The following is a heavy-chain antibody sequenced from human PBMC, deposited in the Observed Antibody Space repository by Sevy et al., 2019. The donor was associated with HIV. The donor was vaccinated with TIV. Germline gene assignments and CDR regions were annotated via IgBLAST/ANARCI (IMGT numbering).Heavy chain of an antibody. V-gene: IGHV3-23*01. CDR3: AREGCTKPHDY. D-gene: IGHD2-8*01. CDR1: GFTFSKYS. CDR2: LSFGCGEI. Sequence: GGFLRLSCSASGFTFSKYSMSWVRQPPGKGLEWVSTLSFGCGEINYAGSVKGRFTISRDNSKSSVYLQMNNLRPEDTAVYYCAREGCTKPHDYWRQGTLVTVSS. J-gene: IGHJ4*02.